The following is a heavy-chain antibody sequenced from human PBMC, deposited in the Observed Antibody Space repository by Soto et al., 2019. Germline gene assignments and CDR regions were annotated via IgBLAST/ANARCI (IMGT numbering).Heavy chain of an antibody. CDR1: GYTFTGYY. D-gene: IGHD3-10*01. CDR2: INPNSGGT. V-gene: IGHV1-2*02. CDR3: ARGGRGYYPAGAFHM. J-gene: IGHJ3*02. Sequence: GAAVQVPCNTAGYTFTGYYMHWVRQAPGQGLEWMGWINPNSGGTNYAQKFQSRVTMTMDTSISTAYMELSRLRSDDTAVYYCARGGRGYYPAGAFHMWGRERMVTVS.